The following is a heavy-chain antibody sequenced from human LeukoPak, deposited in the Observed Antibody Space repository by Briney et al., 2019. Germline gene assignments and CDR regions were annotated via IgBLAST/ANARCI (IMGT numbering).Heavy chain of an antibody. D-gene: IGHD6-13*01. V-gene: IGHV4-34*01. J-gene: IGHJ4*02. CDR3: ARGVAAAGDY. CDR2: INHSGST. Sequence: PSETLSLTCAVYGGSFSGYYWSWIRQPPGKGLEWIGEINHSGSTNYNPSLKSRVTISVETSKNQFSLKLSSVAAADTAVYYCARGVAAAGDYWGQGTLVTVSS. CDR1: GGSFSGYY.